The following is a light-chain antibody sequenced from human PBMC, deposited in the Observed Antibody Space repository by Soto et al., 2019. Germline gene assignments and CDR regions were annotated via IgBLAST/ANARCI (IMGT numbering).Light chain of an antibody. V-gene: IGLV2-8*01. CDR3: SSYAGSNNLGV. CDR2: EVS. CDR1: SSDVGGYNY. Sequence: QSALTQPPSASGSPGQSVTISCTGTSSDVGGYNYVSWYQQHPGKAPKLMIYEVSNRPSGVPDRFSGSKSGNTASLTVSGLQADDEADYYCSSYAGSNNLGVFGTGTKLTVL. J-gene: IGLJ1*01.